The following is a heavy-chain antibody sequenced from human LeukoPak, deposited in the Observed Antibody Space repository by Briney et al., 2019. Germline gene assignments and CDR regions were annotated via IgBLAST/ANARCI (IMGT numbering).Heavy chain of an antibody. Sequence: GGSLRLSCAASGFTFSGSAMHWVRQASGKGLEWVGRIRSKANSYATAYAASVKGRFTISRDNSKNTLYLQMNSLRAEDTAVYYCAKDLQFGDYDTSGYWGQGTLVTVSS. J-gene: IGHJ4*02. V-gene: IGHV3-73*01. CDR3: AKDLQFGDYDTSGY. D-gene: IGHD4-17*01. CDR2: IRSKANSYAT. CDR1: GFTFSGSA.